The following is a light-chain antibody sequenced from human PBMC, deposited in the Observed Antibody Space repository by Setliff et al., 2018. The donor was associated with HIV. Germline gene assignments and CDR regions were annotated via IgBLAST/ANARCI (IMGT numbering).Light chain of an antibody. CDR2: DVS. J-gene: IGLJ1*01. CDR3: SSYTSSSTDV. CDR1: SNDVGAYNT. V-gene: IGLV2-14*01. Sequence: SALTQPASVSGSPGQSITISCTGTSNDVGAYNTVYWYQQHPGEAPKLMIYDVSTRPSGVSNRFSGSKSGNTASLTISGLQTEDEADYYCSSYTSSSTDVFGNGTKVTVL.